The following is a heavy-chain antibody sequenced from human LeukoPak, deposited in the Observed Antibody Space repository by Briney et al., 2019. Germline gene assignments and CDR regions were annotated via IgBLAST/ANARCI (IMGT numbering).Heavy chain of an antibody. J-gene: IGHJ4*02. CDR1: GFTFDDYA. CDR2: ISWDGGST. Sequence: PGGSLRLSCAASGFTFDDYAMHWVRQAPGKGLEWVSLISWDGGSTYYADSVKGRFTISRDNAKNSLYLQMNSLRVEDTAVYYCARVGVTHCFDYWGQGTLVTVSS. V-gene: IGHV3-43D*03. D-gene: IGHD3-10*01. CDR3: ARVGVTHCFDY.